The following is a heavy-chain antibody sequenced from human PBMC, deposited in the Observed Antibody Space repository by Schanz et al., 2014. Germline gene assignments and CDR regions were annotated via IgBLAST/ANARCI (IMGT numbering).Heavy chain of an antibody. CDR3: ARGGGAEDVFDI. Sequence: QVQLVQSGAEVKKPGASVKVSCKASGYTFSSYGITWVRQAPGQGLEWMGWINVGNGNMKYSQKFQGRVTITRDTSASTAYMELSSLRSEDTAVYYCARGGGAEDVFDIWGQGTILTVSS. J-gene: IGHJ3*02. V-gene: IGHV1-3*01. CDR1: GYTFSSYG. D-gene: IGHD4-17*01. CDR2: INVGNGNM.